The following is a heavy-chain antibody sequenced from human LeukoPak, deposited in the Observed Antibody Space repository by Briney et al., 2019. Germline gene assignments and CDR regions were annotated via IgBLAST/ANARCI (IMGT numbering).Heavy chain of an antibody. D-gene: IGHD6-19*01. CDR3: ARDRGGEQWLVLWDY. V-gene: IGHV1-18*01. CDR1: GYTFTSYG. J-gene: IGHJ4*02. CDR2: ISAYNGNT. Sequence: GASVKVSCKASGYTFTSYGISWVRQAPGQGLEWMGWISAYNGNTNYAQKLQGRVTMTTDTSTSTAYMELRSLRSDDTAVYCCARDRGGEQWLVLWDYWGQGTLVTVSS.